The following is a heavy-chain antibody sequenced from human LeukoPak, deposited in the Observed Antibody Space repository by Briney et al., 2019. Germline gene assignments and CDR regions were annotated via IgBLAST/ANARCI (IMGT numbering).Heavy chain of an antibody. V-gene: IGHV3-23*01. J-gene: IGHJ4*02. Sequence: HPGGSLRLSCAASGFTFSSYAMSWVRQAPGKGLEWVSAISGSGGSTYYADSVKGRFTISRDNSKNTLYLQMNSLRAEDTAVYYCAKDTRRSGYLSFDYWGQGTLVTVSS. CDR3: AKDTRRSGYLSFDY. CDR1: GFTFSSYA. D-gene: IGHD3-3*01. CDR2: ISGSGGST.